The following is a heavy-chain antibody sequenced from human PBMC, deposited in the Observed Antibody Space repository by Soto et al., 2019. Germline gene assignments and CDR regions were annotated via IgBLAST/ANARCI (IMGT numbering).Heavy chain of an antibody. CDR3: ARGYCSGGSCYYDGFDI. V-gene: IGHV4-4*07. CDR1: GGSISSYY. D-gene: IGHD2-15*01. J-gene: IGHJ3*02. Sequence: SETLSLTCTVSGGSISSYYWSWIRQPAGKGLEWIGRIYSSGTTNYNPSLKSRVTMSVDTSKNQFSLNLNFVAAADTAVYYCARGYCSGGSCYYDGFDIWGNGTRVTVS. CDR2: IYSSGTT.